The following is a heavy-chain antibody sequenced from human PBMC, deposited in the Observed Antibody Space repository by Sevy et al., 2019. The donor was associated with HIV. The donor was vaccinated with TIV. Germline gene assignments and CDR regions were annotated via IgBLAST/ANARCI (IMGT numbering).Heavy chain of an antibody. D-gene: IGHD2-15*01. V-gene: IGHV1-24*01. J-gene: IGHJ4*02. CDR3: ATTREYYQGKSGYFDY. Sequence: ASVKVSCEVSGYTLTQLSMHWVRQAPGKGLEWMGSFDPEDGERIYAQKFQGRITMTEDTSTDTAYMDLSSLKSDDTAVYYCATTREYYQGKSGYFDYWGQGALVTVSS. CDR2: FDPEDGER. CDR1: GYTLTQLS.